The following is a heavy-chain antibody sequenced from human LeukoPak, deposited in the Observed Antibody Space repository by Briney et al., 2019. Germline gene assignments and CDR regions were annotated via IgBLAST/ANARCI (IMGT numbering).Heavy chain of an antibody. CDR3: TRARGYSYGYIDQ. CDR2: IRSKAYGGTP. D-gene: IGHD5-18*01. CDR1: GFSFGDYA. Sequence: QPGRSLRLSCTASGFSFGDYAMSWVRQAPGKGLEWVGFIRSKAYGGTPEYAASVEGRFTISRDDSKSIAYLQMNSLKTEDTAVYYCTRARGYSYGYIDQWGQGTLVTVSS. J-gene: IGHJ4*02. V-gene: IGHV3-49*04.